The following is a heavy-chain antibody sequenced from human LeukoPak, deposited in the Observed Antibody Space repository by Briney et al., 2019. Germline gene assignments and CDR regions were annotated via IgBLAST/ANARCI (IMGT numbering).Heavy chain of an antibody. CDR2: ISGTGGGI. CDR1: GFTFGSYA. CDR3: AKDQGSSGYPTKFDF. D-gene: IGHD6-19*01. V-gene: IGHV3-23*01. J-gene: IGHJ4*02. Sequence: GGSLRLSCAASGFTFGSYAMTWVRQPPGKGLEWVSTISGTGGGIYYADFVKGRFTISRDNSKNTLYLQMSSLRAEDTAVYYCAKDQGSSGYPTKFDFWGQGTLVTVSS.